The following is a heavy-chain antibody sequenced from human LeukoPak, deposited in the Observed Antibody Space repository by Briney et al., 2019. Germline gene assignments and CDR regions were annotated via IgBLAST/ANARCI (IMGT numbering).Heavy chain of an antibody. CDR2: INWNGGST. D-gene: IGHD3-3*01. J-gene: IGHJ6*03. V-gene: IGHV3-20*04. Sequence: GGSLRLSCAASGFTFDDYGMSWVRQAPGKGLEWVSGINWNGGSTGYADSEKGRFTISRDNAKNSLYLQMNSLRAEDTALYYCARYSYYDFWSGYMDVWGKGTTVTVSS. CDR3: ARYSYYDFWSGYMDV. CDR1: GFTFDDYG.